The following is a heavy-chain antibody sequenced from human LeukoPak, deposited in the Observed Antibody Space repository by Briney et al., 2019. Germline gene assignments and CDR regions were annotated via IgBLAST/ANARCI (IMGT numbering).Heavy chain of an antibody. D-gene: IGHD3-22*01. J-gene: IGHJ4*02. CDR1: GGSISSGGYY. Sequence: SQTLSLTCTVSGGSISSGGYYWSWIRQHPGTGLEWIGYIYYSGSTYYNPSLKSRVTISVDTSKNQFSLKLSSVTAADTAVYYCARGDSYYDSSGYPFDYWGQGTLVTVSS. CDR3: ARGDSYYDSSGYPFDY. V-gene: IGHV4-31*03. CDR2: IYYSGST.